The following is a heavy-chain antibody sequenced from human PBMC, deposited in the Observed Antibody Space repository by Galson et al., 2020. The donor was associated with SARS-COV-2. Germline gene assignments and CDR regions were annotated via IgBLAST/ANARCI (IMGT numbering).Heavy chain of an antibody. D-gene: IGHD3-3*01. J-gene: IGHJ6*02. CDR2: IYKNGNT. Sequence: SETLSLTCTVSGASISSGSYYWSWIRQPAGKGLEWIGRIYKNGNTNYNPSLRSQVTISVDTSKKQFSLKVTSVTAADTAVYYCARGNSPCVTIFGVLTGTCGMDVWGQGTTVTVSS. CDR1: GASISSGSYY. V-gene: IGHV4-61*02. CDR3: ARGNSPCVTIFGVLTGTCGMDV.